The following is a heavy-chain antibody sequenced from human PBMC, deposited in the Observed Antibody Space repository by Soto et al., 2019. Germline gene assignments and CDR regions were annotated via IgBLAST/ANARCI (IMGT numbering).Heavy chain of an antibody. J-gene: IGHJ4*02. CDR2: ISGGGST. D-gene: IGHD3-22*01. CDR1: GFTFSSYA. V-gene: IGHV3-23*01. Sequence: EVQLLESGGGLVQPGGSLRLSCAASGFTFSSYAMSWVRQAPGKGLEWVSAISGGGSTYFADSVKGRFTISRDNSKNTLYLQMNSLRAEDTAVYYCAKGGGISSDYYYNYFDYWGQGTLVTVSS. CDR3: AKGGGISSDYYYNYFDY.